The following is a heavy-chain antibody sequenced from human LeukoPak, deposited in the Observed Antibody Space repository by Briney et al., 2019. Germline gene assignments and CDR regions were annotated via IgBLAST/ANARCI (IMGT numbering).Heavy chain of an antibody. CDR3: VRQDKMDAFDI. V-gene: IGHV3-21*01. Sequence: GGSLRLSCAASGFTFSSYSMNWVRQAPGKGLEWVSSISSSSSYIYYADSVKGRFTISRDNAKNSLYLQMNSLRAEDTAVYYCVRQDKMDAFDIWGQGTMVTVSS. CDR2: ISSSSSYI. J-gene: IGHJ3*02. CDR1: GFTFSSYS.